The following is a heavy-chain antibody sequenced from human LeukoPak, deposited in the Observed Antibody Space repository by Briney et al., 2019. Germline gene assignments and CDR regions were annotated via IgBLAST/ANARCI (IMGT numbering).Heavy chain of an antibody. J-gene: IGHJ4*02. CDR1: GGSFSGYY. Sequence: SETLSLTCAVYGGSFSGYYWSWIRQPPGKGLEWIGEINHSGSTNYNPSLKSRVTISVDTSKNQFSLKLSSVTAADTAVYYCARDCGHMDPCYWGQGTLVTVSS. CDR2: INHSGST. CDR3: ARDCGHMDPCY. V-gene: IGHV4-34*01. D-gene: IGHD2-21*01.